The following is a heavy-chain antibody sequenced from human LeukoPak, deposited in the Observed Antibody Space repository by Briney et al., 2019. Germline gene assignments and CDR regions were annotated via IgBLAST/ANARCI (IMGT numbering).Heavy chain of an antibody. Sequence: PSETLSLTCTVSGGSISSSSYYWGWIRQPPGKGLEWIGSIYYSGSTYYNPSLKSRVTISVDTSKNQFSLKLSSVTAADTAVYYCASTPYSLFPFDIWGQGTMVTVSS. CDR1: GGSISSSSYY. CDR2: IYYSGST. CDR3: ASTPYSLFPFDI. D-gene: IGHD2-21*01. V-gene: IGHV4-39*07. J-gene: IGHJ3*02.